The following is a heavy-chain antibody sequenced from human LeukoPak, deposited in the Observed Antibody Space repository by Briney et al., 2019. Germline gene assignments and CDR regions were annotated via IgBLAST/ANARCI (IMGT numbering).Heavy chain of an antibody. CDR1: GYTFTGYY. CDR3: ARDRGSSSGWLFDY. D-gene: IGHD6-19*01. J-gene: IGHJ4*02. CDR2: ISAYNGNT. V-gene: IGHV1-18*04. Sequence: ASVKVSCKASGYTFTGYYMHWVRQAPGQGLEWMGWISAYNGNTNYAQKLQGRVTMTTDTSTSTAYMELRSLRSDDTAVYYCARDRGSSSGWLFDYWGQGTLVTVSS.